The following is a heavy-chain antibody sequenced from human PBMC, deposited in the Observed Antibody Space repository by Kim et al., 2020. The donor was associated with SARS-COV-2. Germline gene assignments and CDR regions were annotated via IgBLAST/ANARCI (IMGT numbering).Heavy chain of an antibody. V-gene: IGHV1-45*02. CDR1: GYTFTYRY. CDR3: ASEVGSGVGMDV. CDR2: ITPFNGNT. Sequence: SVKVSCKASGYTFTYRYLHWVRQAPGQALEWMGWITPFNGNTNYAQKFQDRVTITRDRSMSTAYMELSSLRSEDTAMYYCASEVGSGVGMDVWGQGTTVTVSS. J-gene: IGHJ6*02. D-gene: IGHD1-26*01.